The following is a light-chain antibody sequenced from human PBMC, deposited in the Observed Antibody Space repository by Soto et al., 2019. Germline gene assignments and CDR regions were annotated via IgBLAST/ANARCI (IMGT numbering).Light chain of an antibody. CDR2: KAS. J-gene: IGKJ5*01. CDR1: QSISAW. V-gene: IGKV1-5*03. Sequence: DIQMTQSPSTLSTYVGERVTINCRASQSISAWLAWYQQKPGKAPKLLIYKASNVESGVPSRFSGSGSGTEFTLTISSLQPDDFGTYYCQQYHSYPLTFGHGTGLEIK. CDR3: QQYHSYPLT.